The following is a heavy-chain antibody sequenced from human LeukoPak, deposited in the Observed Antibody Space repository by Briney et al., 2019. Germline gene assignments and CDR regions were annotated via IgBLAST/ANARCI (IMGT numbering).Heavy chain of an antibody. Sequence: ASVKVSCKASGGTFSSYAISWVRQAPGQGLEWRGGIIPIFGTANYAQKFQGRVTITADESTSTAYMELSSLRSEDTAVYYCAGGATYCSSTSCYAGWFDPWGQGTLVTVSS. CDR2: IIPIFGTA. CDR3: AGGATYCSSTSCYAGWFDP. V-gene: IGHV1-69*13. D-gene: IGHD2-2*01. J-gene: IGHJ5*02. CDR1: GGTFSSYA.